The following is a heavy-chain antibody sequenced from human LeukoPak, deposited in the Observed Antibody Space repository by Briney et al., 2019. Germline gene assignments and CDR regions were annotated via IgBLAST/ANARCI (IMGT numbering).Heavy chain of an antibody. CDR2: ISGASVSI. CDR1: DFTFSSCS. D-gene: IGHD2/OR15-2a*01. V-gene: IGHV3-48*01. J-gene: IGHJ3*02. CDR3: ARATYYFHSVDAFDI. Sequence: PGGSLRLSCEGSDFTFSSCSMNWVRQAPGGGLEWVSHISGASVSIFYTDSVKGRFTISRDNGKNSLYLHMNSLTAEDTAVYYCARATYYFHSVDAFDIWGQGTLVTVSS.